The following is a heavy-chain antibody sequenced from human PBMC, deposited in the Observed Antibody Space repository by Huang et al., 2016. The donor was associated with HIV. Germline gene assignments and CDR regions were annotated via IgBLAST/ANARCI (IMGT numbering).Heavy chain of an antibody. CDR1: GGSISSYY. CDR3: ARGPSPWLQEAFDI. CDR2: IYYSGST. Sequence: QVQLQESGPGLVKPSETLSLTCTVSGGSISSYYWSWIRQPPGKGLECIGYIYYSGSTNNNPCLKSRVTISVDTSKNQFSRKLRSVTAADTAVYYCARGPSPWLQEAFDIWGQGTMVTVSS. J-gene: IGHJ3*02. D-gene: IGHD5-12*01. V-gene: IGHV4-59*01.